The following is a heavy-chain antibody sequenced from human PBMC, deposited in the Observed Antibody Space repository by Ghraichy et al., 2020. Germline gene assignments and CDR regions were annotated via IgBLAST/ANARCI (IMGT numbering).Heavy chain of an antibody. Sequence: ASVKVSCKASGYTFTSYYMHWVRQAPGQGLEWMGIINPSGGSTSYAQKFQGRVTMTRDTSTSTVYMELSSLRSEDTAVYYCARDLGCSGGSCYDFDYWGQGTLVTVSS. CDR2: INPSGGST. CDR3: ARDLGCSGGSCYDFDY. V-gene: IGHV1-46*01. CDR1: GYTFTSYY. J-gene: IGHJ4*02. D-gene: IGHD2-15*01.